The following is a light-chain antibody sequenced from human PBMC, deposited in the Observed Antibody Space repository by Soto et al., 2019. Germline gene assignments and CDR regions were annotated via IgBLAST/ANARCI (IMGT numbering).Light chain of an antibody. CDR2: DAS. CDR1: QSVGTY. V-gene: IGKV3-11*01. CDR3: QQRSAWPALT. J-gene: IGKJ4*01. Sequence: EIALTQSPATLSLSPGERATLSCRASQSVGTYLAWYQQKPGQSPRLLIYDASNRATGIPARCIGSGSGTDFTLTVSSLEPEDFAVYYCQQRSAWPALTFGGGTKVEIK.